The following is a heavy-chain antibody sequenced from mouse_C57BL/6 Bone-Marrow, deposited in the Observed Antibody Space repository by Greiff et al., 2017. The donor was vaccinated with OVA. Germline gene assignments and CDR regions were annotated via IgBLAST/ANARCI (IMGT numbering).Heavy chain of an antibody. J-gene: IGHJ1*01. CDR3: ARVLITTVVAHWYFDV. Sequence: EVKLMESGGGLVKPGGSLKLSCAASGFTFSSYAMSWVRQTPEKRLEWVATISDGGSYTYYPDNVKGRFTISRDNAKNNLYLQMSHLKSEDTAMYYCARVLITTVVAHWYFDVWGAGTTVTVSS. D-gene: IGHD1-1*01. V-gene: IGHV5-4*03. CDR2: ISDGGSYT. CDR1: GFTFSSYA.